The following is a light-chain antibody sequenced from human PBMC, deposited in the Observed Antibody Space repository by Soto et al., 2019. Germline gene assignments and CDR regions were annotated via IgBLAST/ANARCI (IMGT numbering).Light chain of an antibody. J-gene: IGKJ5*01. CDR2: AAS. CDR1: QSINKG. Sequence: DIQMTQSPYSLSASVGDRVTITCRASQSINKGFNWYQQKLGKAPQLLIYAASSLQSGVPSRFSGSGSETDFALTISSLQPADFATYYFQQSYSTPTTFGQGTRLEIK. CDR3: QQSYSTPTT. V-gene: IGKV1-39*01.